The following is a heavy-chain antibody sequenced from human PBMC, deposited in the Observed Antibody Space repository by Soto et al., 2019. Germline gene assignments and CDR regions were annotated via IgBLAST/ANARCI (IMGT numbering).Heavy chain of an antibody. J-gene: IGHJ4*02. V-gene: IGHV1-18*01. CDR3: ARAQIAAAGIVGSDY. Sequence: ASVKVSCKASGYTSTSYGISWVRQAPGQGLEWMGWISAYNGNTNYAQKLQGRVTMTTDTSTSTAYKELRSLRSDDTAVYYCARAQIAAAGIVGSDYWGQGTLVTVSS. D-gene: IGHD6-13*01. CDR1: GYTSTSYG. CDR2: ISAYNGNT.